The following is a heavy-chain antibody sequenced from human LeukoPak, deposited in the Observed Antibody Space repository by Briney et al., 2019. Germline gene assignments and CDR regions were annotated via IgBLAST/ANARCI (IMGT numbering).Heavy chain of an antibody. J-gene: IGHJ3*02. CDR2: ISYDGSNK. V-gene: IGHV3-30*04. Sequence: GGSLRLSCAASGFTFSSYAMHWVRQAPGKGLEWVAVISYDGSNKYYADSVKGRFTISRDNSKNTLYLQTNSLRAEDTAVYYCARGPLGSSGSGDAFDIWGQGTMVTVSS. D-gene: IGHD3-22*01. CDR1: GFTFSSYA. CDR3: ARGPLGSSGSGDAFDI.